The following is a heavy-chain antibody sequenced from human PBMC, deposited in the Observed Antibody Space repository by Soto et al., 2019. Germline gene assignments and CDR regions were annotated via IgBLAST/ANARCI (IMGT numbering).Heavy chain of an antibody. CDR1: GGQSTTPP. CDR3: ARDKDRAQLGGNYYYILDV. D-gene: IGHD3-3*02. Sequence: QVQLEQSGAGGKKPGSSGKVPGKASGGQSTTPPFSWVRQALGQGLDWMGGIMPIFRTPDYAQKFQGRVTITADESTSTAYMELSGLRSDDTAIYYCARDKDRAQLGGNYYYILDVWGQGTTVTVSS. J-gene: IGHJ6*02. V-gene: IGHV1-69*12. CDR2: IMPIFRTP.